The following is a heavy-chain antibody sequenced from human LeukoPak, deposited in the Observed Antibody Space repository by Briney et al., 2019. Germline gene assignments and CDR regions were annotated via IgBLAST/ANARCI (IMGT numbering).Heavy chain of an antibody. V-gene: IGHV4-59*08. CDR2: IYYSGST. CDR1: GGSISSYY. J-gene: IGHJ4*02. Sequence: SETLSLTCTVSGGSISSYYWSWIRQPPGKGLEWIGYIYYSGSTYKNPSLKSRVSISLDTSNNQFSLKLTSVIAADTAIYYCARLSGAPVRHPIYHFDYWGQGTLVTVSS. CDR3: ARLSGAPVRHPIYHFDY. D-gene: IGHD1-26*01.